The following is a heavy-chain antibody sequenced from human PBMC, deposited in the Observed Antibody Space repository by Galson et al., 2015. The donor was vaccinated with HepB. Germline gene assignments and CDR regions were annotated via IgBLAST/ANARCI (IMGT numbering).Heavy chain of an antibody. CDR1: GFTFSSYA. Sequence: SLRLSCAASGFTFSSYAMHWVRQAPGKGLEWVAVISYDGSNKYYADSVKGRFTISRDNSKNTLYLQMNSLRAEDTAVYYCARDLGRSRPQGWGQGTLVTVSS. CDR3: ARDLGRSRPQG. V-gene: IGHV3-30-3*01. J-gene: IGHJ4*02. CDR2: ISYDGSNK. D-gene: IGHD3-16*01.